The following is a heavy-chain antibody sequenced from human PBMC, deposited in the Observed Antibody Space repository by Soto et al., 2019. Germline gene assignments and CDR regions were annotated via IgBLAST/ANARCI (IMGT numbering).Heavy chain of an antibody. Sequence: EVQLLESGGGLVQPGGSLRLSCAASGFTFSSYAMSWVRQAPGKGLEWVSAISGSGGSTYYADSVKGRFTISRDNSKTTLYLQMNSLRAEDTAVYYCAKGGGDDFWSGYHANFDYWGQGTLVTVSS. CDR3: AKGGGDDFWSGYHANFDY. J-gene: IGHJ4*02. V-gene: IGHV3-23*01. D-gene: IGHD3-3*01. CDR1: GFTFSSYA. CDR2: ISGSGGST.